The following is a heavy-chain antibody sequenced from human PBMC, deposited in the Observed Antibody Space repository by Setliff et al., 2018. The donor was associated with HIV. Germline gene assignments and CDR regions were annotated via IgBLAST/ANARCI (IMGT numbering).Heavy chain of an antibody. D-gene: IGHD5-12*01. Sequence: RASVKVSCKISGYTLTELSIHWVRQAPGKGLEWMANFDPEDGETFYAQKFQGRLTMTEDTSTDTAYMELSSLRSDDTAMYYCAREFGAGIRQIVAGEFYYMDVWGKGTTVTVSS. J-gene: IGHJ6*03. V-gene: IGHV1-24*01. CDR2: FDPEDGET. CDR3: AREFGAGIRQIVAGEFYYMDV. CDR1: GYTLTELS.